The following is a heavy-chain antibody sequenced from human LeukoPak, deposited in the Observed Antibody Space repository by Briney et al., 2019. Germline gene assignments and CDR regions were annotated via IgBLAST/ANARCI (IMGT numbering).Heavy chain of an antibody. J-gene: IGHJ4*02. CDR1: GYTFTGYY. Sequence: GASVKVSCKASGYTFTGYYMHWVRQAPGQGLEWMGWINPNSGGTNYAQKFQGRVTMTRDTSISTAYMELSRLRSDDTAVYYCARARGYSYGYRGGEDYWGQGTLVTVSS. CDR2: INPNSGGT. D-gene: IGHD5-18*01. CDR3: ARARGYSYGYRGGEDY. V-gene: IGHV1-2*02.